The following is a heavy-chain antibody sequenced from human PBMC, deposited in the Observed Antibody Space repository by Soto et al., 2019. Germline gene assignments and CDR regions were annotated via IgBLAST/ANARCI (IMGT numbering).Heavy chain of an antibody. V-gene: IGHV4-34*01. CDR1: GGSFSGYY. CDR2: INHSGST. J-gene: IGHJ3*02. CDR3: AREGGITIFGVVSSRDAFDI. Sequence: QVQLQQWGAGLLKPSETLSLTCAVYGGSFSGYYWSWIRQPPGKGLEWIGEINHSGSTNYNPSLKSRVTISVDTSKNQFSLKLSSVTAADTAVYYCAREGGITIFGVVSSRDAFDIWGQGTMVTVSS. D-gene: IGHD3-3*01.